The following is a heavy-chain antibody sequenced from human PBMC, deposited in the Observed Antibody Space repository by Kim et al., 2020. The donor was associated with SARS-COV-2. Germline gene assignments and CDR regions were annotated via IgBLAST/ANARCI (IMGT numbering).Heavy chain of an antibody. V-gene: IGHV3-11*06. D-gene: IGHD2-2*01. Sequence: SVKGRITISRGNAKNSLYLQMNSLGAEDTDVYYCAARGVPAAINYYGMDVWGQGTTVTVSS. J-gene: IGHJ6*02. CDR3: AARGVPAAINYYGMDV.